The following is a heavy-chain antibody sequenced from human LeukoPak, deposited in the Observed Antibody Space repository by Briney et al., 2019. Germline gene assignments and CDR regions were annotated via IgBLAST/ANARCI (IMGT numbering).Heavy chain of an antibody. CDR3: AKDPRGSYSRDHYYYMDV. CDR1: GFTFSSYG. V-gene: IGHV3-33*06. D-gene: IGHD1-26*01. J-gene: IGHJ6*03. Sequence: PGRSLRLSCAASGFTFSSYGMHWVRQAPGKGLEWVAVIWYDGSNKYYADSVKGRFTISRDNSKNTLYLQMNSLRAEDAAVYYCAKDPRGSYSRDHYYYMDVWGKGTTVTVSS. CDR2: IWYDGSNK.